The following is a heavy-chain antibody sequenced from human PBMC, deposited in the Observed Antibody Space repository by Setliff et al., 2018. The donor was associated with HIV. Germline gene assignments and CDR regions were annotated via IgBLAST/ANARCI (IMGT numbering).Heavy chain of an antibody. J-gene: IGHJ6*03. Sequence: SETLSLTCGVSGYSMSSGYYWGWIRQPPGKRLEWIGTISYTGITFYKSSLESRVTLSVDASKNQFSLKLSSVTAADRAVYYCARHRDPPGSSWIYYYSYMDVWGKGTTVTVSS. CDR1: GYSMSSGYY. CDR2: ISYTGIT. CDR3: ARHRDPPGSSWIYYYSYMDV. V-gene: IGHV4-38-2*01. D-gene: IGHD6-13*01.